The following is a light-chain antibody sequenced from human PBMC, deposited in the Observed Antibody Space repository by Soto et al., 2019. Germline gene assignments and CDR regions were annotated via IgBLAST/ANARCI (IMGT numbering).Light chain of an antibody. CDR1: QDITNY. CDR2: GAS. Sequence: DIQMTQSPSSLSASVGDRVTITCQASQDITNYLNWYQQKPGKAPNLLIYGASNLETGVPSRFSGSGSGTDFTFTISSLQAEDIGTYFCQQYDSVFTFGQGTRLENK. V-gene: IGKV1-33*01. CDR3: QQYDSVFT. J-gene: IGKJ5*01.